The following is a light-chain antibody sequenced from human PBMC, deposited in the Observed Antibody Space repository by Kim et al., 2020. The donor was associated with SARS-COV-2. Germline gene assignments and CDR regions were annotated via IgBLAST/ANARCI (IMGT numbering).Light chain of an antibody. CDR2: AAS. CDR3: QQYYSYPYT. V-gene: IGKV1-8*01. J-gene: IGKJ2*01. CDR1: QDISSY. Sequence: CASTGDRVTITCRASQDISSYLAWYQQKPGKAPKLLIYAASTLQSGVPSRFSGSGSGTDFTLTISCLQSDDFATYYCQQYYSYPYTFGQGTKLEI.